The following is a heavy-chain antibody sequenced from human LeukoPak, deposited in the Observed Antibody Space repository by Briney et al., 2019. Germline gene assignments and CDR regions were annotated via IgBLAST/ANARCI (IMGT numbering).Heavy chain of an antibody. D-gene: IGHD5-18*01. CDR2: IYYSGST. CDR1: GGSISSSSYY. Sequence: SETLSLTCTVSGGSISSSSYYWGWIRQPPGKGLEWIGSIYYSGSTYYNPSLKSRVTISVDTSKNQFSLKLSSVTAADTAVYYCARRGNSYRSYYFDYWGQGTLVTVSS. CDR3: ARRGNSYRSYYFDY. V-gene: IGHV4-39*01. J-gene: IGHJ4*02.